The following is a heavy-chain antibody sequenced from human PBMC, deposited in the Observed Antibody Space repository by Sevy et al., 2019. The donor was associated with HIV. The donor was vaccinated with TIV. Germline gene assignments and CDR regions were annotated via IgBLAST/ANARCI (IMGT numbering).Heavy chain of an antibody. Sequence: ASVKVSCKVSGYTLSKLCMNWLRQSPGKGPEWMGGCDAQNGERIYAQRFQGRVTMTKDTSTDTAYMHLSTLRSEDTAICYCAADMHGGWYFWRSWSQGTLVTVSS. V-gene: IGHV1-24*01. D-gene: IGHD6-19*01. CDR1: GYTLSKLC. CDR2: CDAQNGER. J-gene: IGHJ1*01. CDR3: AADMHGGWYFWRS.